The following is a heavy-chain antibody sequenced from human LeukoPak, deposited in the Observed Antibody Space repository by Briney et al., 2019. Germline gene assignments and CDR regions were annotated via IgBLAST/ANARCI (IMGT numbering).Heavy chain of an antibody. D-gene: IGHD1-26*01. CDR1: GFTFSSYA. CDR2: ISGSGGST. J-gene: IGHJ4*02. Sequence: PGGSLRLSCAASGFTFSSYAMSWVRQAPGKRLEWVSAISGSGGSTYYADSVKGRSTISRDNSKNTLYLQMNSLRAEDTAVYYCAKDRSGSYSDYFDYWGQGTLVTVSS. V-gene: IGHV3-23*01. CDR3: AKDRSGSYSDYFDY.